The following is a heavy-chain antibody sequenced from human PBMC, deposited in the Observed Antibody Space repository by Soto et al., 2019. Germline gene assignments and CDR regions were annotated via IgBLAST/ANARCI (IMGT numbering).Heavy chain of an antibody. CDR3: AGSVAGTDY. CDR1: GGTFSSYT. J-gene: IGHJ4*02. V-gene: IGHV1-69*02. D-gene: IGHD6-19*01. Sequence: QVQLVQSGAELKKHGSSLKVSCKASGGTFSSYTISGGRQPPGQGLEWMGRIIPILGIANYAQKFQGRVTITADKSTSTAYMELSSLRSEDTAVYYCAGSVAGTDYWGQGTLVTVSS. CDR2: IIPILGIA.